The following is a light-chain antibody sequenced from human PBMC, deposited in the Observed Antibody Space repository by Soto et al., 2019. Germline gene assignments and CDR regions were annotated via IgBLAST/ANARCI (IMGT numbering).Light chain of an antibody. CDR2: EVS. V-gene: IGLV2-14*01. Sequence: QSALTQPASVSGSPGQSITISCTGTTSDVGGYNYVSWYQHHPGKAPKLMIFEVSKRPSGVSDRFSGSKTGNTASLTISGLQAEDEADYYCFSHRGGDSHVFGTGDQGHRP. J-gene: IGLJ1*01. CDR1: TSDVGGYNY. CDR3: FSHRGGDSHV.